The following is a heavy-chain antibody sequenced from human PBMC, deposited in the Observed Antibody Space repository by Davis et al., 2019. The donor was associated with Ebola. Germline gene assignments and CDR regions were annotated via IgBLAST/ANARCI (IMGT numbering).Heavy chain of an antibody. CDR2: ISTYNGNT. V-gene: IGHV1-18*01. CDR3: ARDPFDYGDY. J-gene: IGHJ4*02. D-gene: IGHD4/OR15-4a*01. CDR1: GYSFTSYG. Sequence: ASVKVSCKTYGYSFTSYGISWVRQAPGQGLEWMGWISTYNGNTDYAQRFQGRVTMTTDTSTSTAYMELRSLRSDDTAVYYCARDPFDYGDYWGRGTPVTVSS.